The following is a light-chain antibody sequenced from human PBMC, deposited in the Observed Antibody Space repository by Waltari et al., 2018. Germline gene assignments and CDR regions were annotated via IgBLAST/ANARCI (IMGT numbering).Light chain of an antibody. J-gene: IGKJ1*01. Sequence: DIQMTQSPSSLPASVGDRVTITCRASQTISTSLNWYQQKPGEAPKLLIYGASNLQSGVPSRFSASGSGTDFTLAINNLQPEDFATYSCQQSHSSPWTFGQGTKVEIK. CDR3: QQSHSSPWT. CDR2: GAS. V-gene: IGKV1-39*01. CDR1: QTISTS.